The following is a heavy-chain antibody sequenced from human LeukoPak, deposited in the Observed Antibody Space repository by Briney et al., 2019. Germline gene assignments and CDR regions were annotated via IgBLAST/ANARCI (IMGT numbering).Heavy chain of an antibody. CDR2: IDARSGIT. D-gene: IGHD6-13*01. CDR1: GFTFTIFG. V-gene: IGHV3-48*01. Sequence: PGGSLRLSCATSGFTFTIFGINWVRQAPGKGPEWVSYIDARSGITYYADSVQGRFTISRDNAKESVFLQMNGLRAEDTAVYYCARDPFRAQQLAQTFDYWGQGTLVTVSS. J-gene: IGHJ4*02. CDR3: ARDPFRAQQLAQTFDY.